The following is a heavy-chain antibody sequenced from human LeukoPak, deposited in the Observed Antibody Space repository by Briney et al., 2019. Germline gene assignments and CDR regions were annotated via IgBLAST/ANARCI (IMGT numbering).Heavy chain of an antibody. V-gene: IGHV5-51*01. CDR1: GYTFTNYW. J-gene: IGHJ5*02. Sequence: GESLKISCKGSGYTFTNYWINWVRQMPGKGLEWMGVIYPGDSDTRYNPSFQGQVTISADKSISTAYLQWSSLKTSDSAIYCCVRIPNTAPPPNWFDPWGQGTLVTVSS. CDR3: VRIPNTAPPPNWFDP. CDR2: IYPGDSDT. D-gene: IGHD2-21*01.